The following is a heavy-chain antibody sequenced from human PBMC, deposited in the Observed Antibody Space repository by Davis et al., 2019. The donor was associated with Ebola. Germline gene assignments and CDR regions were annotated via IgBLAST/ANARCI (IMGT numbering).Heavy chain of an antibody. CDR3: ARHAPHSGGWYLAWLDP. Sequence: MPSETLSLTCTVSGCSISSSSYHWGWIRQPPGKGLEWIGSIYYTWSTYYNSSLQSRVTISVDTSKNQFSLRLNSVTAADTAVYYCARHAPHSGGWYLAWLDPWGQGTLVTVSS. J-gene: IGHJ5*02. V-gene: IGHV4-39*01. D-gene: IGHD6-19*01. CDR2: IYYTWST. CDR1: GCSISSSSYH.